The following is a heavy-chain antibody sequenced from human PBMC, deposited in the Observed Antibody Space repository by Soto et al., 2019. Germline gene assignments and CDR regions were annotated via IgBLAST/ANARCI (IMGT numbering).Heavy chain of an antibody. CDR2: IIPIFGTA. Sequence: SVKVSCKASGCTFSSNAISWVRQAPGQGLEWMGGIIPIFGTANYAQKFQGRVTITADESTSTAYMELNSLRAEDTALYYCAKDRPRRTSGYFFDYWGQGTPVTVSP. CDR3: AKDRPRRTSGYFFDY. D-gene: IGHD1-1*01. J-gene: IGHJ4*02. V-gene: IGHV1-69*13. CDR1: GCTFSSNA.